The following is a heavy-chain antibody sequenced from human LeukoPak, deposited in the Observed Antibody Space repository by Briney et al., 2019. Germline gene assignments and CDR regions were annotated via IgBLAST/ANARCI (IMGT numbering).Heavy chain of an antibody. V-gene: IGHV4-34*01. Sequence: SETLSLTCAVYGGSFSGYYWSWIRQPPGKGLEWIGEINHSGSTNYNPSLKSRVTISVDTSKNQFSLKLSSVTAADTAVYYCARVITVYNDYEEVAEYFQHWGRGTLVIVSS. D-gene: IGHD4-17*01. CDR3: ARVITVYNDYEEVAEYFQH. CDR1: GGSFSGYY. J-gene: IGHJ1*01. CDR2: INHSGST.